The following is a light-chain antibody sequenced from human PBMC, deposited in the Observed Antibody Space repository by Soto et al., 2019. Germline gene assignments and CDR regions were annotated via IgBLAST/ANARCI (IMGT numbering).Light chain of an antibody. CDR2: DAS. J-gene: IGKJ4*01. CDR1: QSISTW. Sequence: DIQMTQSPSTLSASAGDRVTITCRASQSISTWLAWYQQKAGKAPKLLIFDASSLESGTPSRFSGRRSGTQFTLTINGLQPDDFATYYCQQYDNYKPLTFGGGTKGDIK. CDR3: QQYDNYKPLT. V-gene: IGKV1-5*01.